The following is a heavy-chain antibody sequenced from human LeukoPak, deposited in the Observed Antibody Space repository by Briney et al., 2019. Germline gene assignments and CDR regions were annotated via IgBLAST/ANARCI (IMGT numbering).Heavy chain of an antibody. V-gene: IGHV1-69*05. D-gene: IGHD3-22*01. CDR1: GDTLGRYA. J-gene: IGHJ5*02. CDR2: IIPLFGTT. Sequence: SVKVSCTASGDTLGRYAISGVRQAPGQGLEWMGGIIPLFGTTNYAPKFQGRITITTDQSTRTAYMELSSLRSEDTAVYYSARVPDYYDSSGLNWFDPWGQGTLVTVSS. CDR3: ARVPDYYDSSGLNWFDP.